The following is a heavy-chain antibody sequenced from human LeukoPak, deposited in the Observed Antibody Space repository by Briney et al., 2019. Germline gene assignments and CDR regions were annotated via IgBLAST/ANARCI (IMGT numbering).Heavy chain of an antibody. CDR2: IYYSGST. V-gene: IGHV4-39*01. J-gene: IGHJ5*02. CDR1: GGSISSSSYY. D-gene: IGHD5-24*01. Sequence: PSETLSLTCTVSGGSISSSSYYWGWIRQPPGKGLEWIGSIYYSGSTYYNPSLKSRVTISVDTSKNQFSLKLSSVTAADTAVYYSARSNSPPRDGYNYGWFDPWGQGTLVTVSS. CDR3: ARSNSPPRDGYNYGWFDP.